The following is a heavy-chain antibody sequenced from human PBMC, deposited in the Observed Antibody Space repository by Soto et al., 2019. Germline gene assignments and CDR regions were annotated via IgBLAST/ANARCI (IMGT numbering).Heavy chain of an antibody. Sequence: SEPLSLTCAVYGWYFNGYYWSWIRPPPGKGLERIGEINHSGSTNYNPSLKSRVTISVDTSKNQFSLKLSSVTAADTAVYYCARALFYGSGYYYYGMDVWGQGTTVT. V-gene: IGHV4-34*01. CDR2: INHSGST. J-gene: IGHJ6*02. D-gene: IGHD3-10*01. CDR3: ARALFYGSGYYYYGMDV. CDR1: GWYFNGYY.